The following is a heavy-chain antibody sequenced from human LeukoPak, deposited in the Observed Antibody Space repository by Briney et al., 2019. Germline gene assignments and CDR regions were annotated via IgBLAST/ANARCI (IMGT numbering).Heavy chain of an antibody. CDR3: AREGGPYRPLDY. V-gene: IGHV4-4*02. Sequence: PSRTLSLTCGVSGGSISNTNGWPSFRQPPGKGLEWIGEVNLQGSTNYNPSLKSRLSISVDKSENHISLKLTSVTAADTAVYYCAREGGPYRPLDYWGQGTLVTVAS. J-gene: IGHJ4*02. CDR2: VNLQGST. CDR1: GGSISNTNG.